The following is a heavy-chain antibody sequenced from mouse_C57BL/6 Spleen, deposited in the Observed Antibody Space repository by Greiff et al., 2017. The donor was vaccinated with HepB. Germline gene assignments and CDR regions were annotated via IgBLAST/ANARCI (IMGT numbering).Heavy chain of an antibody. V-gene: IGHV5-15*01. Sequence: EVKLMESGGGLVQPGGSLKLSCAASGFTFSDYGMAWVRQAPRKGPEWVAFISNLAYSIYYADTVTGRFTISRENAKNTLYLEMSSLRSEDTAMYYCARRSEAMDYWGQGTSVTVSS. J-gene: IGHJ4*01. CDR1: GFTFSDYG. CDR2: ISNLAYSI. CDR3: ARRSEAMDY.